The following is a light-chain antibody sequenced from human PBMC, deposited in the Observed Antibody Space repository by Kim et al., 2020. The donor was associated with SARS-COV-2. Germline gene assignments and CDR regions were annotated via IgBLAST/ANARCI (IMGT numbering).Light chain of an antibody. CDR1: QSIRSY. J-gene: IGKJ1*01. V-gene: IGKV3-15*01. Sequence: EIVMTQSPATLSASLGERATLSCRAGQSIRSYLAWFQQIPGQAPRLLIYGASTRATGIPARFSGSGSGTEFTLTISSLQSEDFAVYYCQQYNSWPRTFGQGTKVDIK. CDR2: GAS. CDR3: QQYNSWPRT.